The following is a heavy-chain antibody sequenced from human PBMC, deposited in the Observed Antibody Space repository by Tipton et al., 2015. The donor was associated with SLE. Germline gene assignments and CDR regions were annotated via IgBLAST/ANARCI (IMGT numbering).Heavy chain of an antibody. J-gene: IGHJ1*01. V-gene: IGHV3-11*01. D-gene: IGHD6-6*01. Sequence: SLRLSCAASGFTFSDYYMSWIRQAPGKGLEWVSYISSSGSTIYYADSVKGRFTISRDNAKNPLYLQMNSLRAEDTAVYYCAREGQLVGKYFQHWGQGTLVTVSS. CDR2: ISSSGSTI. CDR3: AREGQLVGKYFQH. CDR1: GFTFSDYY.